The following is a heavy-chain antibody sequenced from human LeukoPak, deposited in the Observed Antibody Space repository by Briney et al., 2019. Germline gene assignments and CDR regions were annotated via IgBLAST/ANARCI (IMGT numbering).Heavy chain of an antibody. CDR3: ARDSPIPPEMATINPFDY. CDR2: IIPILGIA. CDR1: GYTFTSYY. V-gene: IGHV1-69*04. D-gene: IGHD5-24*01. Sequence: GASVKVSCKASGYTFTSYYMHWVRQAPGQGLEWMGRIIPILGIANYAQKFQGRVTITADKSTSTAYMELSSLRSEDTAVYYCARDSPIPPEMATINPFDYWGQGTLVTVSS. J-gene: IGHJ4*02.